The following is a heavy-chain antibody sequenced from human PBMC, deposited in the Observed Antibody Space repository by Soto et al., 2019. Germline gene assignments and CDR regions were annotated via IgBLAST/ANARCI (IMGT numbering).Heavy chain of an antibody. CDR1: GFTFDDYT. D-gene: IGHD3-3*01. CDR2: ISWDGGST. V-gene: IGHV3-43*01. CDR3: AKEGGTIFGAEWGFMDV. J-gene: IGHJ6*02. Sequence: GGSLRLSCAASGFTFDDYTMHWVRQAPGKGLEWVSLISWDGGSTYYADSVKGRFTISRDNSKNSLYLQMNSLRTEDTALYYCAKEGGTIFGAEWGFMDVWGQGTTVTVSS.